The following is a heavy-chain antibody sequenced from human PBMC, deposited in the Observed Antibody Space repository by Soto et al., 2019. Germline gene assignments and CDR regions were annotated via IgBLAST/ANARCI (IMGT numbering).Heavy chain of an antibody. D-gene: IGHD1-26*01. Sequence: EVQLLESGGGLVQPGGSLRLYCAASGFTFRSYAMSWVRQAPGKGLEWVSAIGGSGDSTFYADSVKGRFTISRDNSKNTLYLQMNSLRAEDTAVYYCAKGMSGSYSYNWFDPWGQGTLVTVSS. CDR2: IGGSGDST. V-gene: IGHV3-23*01. CDR1: GFTFRSYA. J-gene: IGHJ5*02. CDR3: AKGMSGSYSYNWFDP.